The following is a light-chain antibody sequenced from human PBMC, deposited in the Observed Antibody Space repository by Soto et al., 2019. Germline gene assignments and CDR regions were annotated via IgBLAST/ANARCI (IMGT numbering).Light chain of an antibody. V-gene: IGKV3-20*01. CDR2: GAS. Sequence: EIELTQSPATLSLSPGERATLSCRASQSVSSYLAWYQQKPGQAPRLLIYGASSRATGIPDRFSGSGSGTDFTLTISRLEPEDFAVYYCQQYGSSPRTFGQGTKVEIK. CDR3: QQYGSSPRT. CDR1: QSVSSY. J-gene: IGKJ1*01.